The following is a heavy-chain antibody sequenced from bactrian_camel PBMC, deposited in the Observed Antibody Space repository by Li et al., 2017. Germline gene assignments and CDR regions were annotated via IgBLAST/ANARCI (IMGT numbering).Heavy chain of an antibody. V-gene: IGHV3S31*01. D-gene: IGHD5*01. CDR1: GFTFSRYA. Sequence: DVQLVESGGGLVQPGGSLRLSCTTSGFTFSRYAMSWVRQARGKGLEWVSSINSGASSTYYADSVKGRFTISRDNAKSTLYLQMNNLKPEDTGMYWCAADSVFGRVLRTPPAGAQGTQVTVS. CDR2: INSGASST. J-gene: IGHJ4*01. CDR3: AADSVFGRVLRTPPA.